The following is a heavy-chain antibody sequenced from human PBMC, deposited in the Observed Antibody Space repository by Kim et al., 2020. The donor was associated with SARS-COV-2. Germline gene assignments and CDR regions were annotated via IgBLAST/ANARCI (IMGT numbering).Heavy chain of an antibody. V-gene: IGHV3-30*18. CDR2: ISFDGSNT. CDR3: AKRSDHGDPRGRYNMDV. Sequence: GGSLRLSCAASGFTFSSYGMYWVRQAPGKGLEWVAVISFDGSNTYYADSVKGRFTISRDNSKNTLYLQMNSLRAKDTAVYYCAKRSDHGDPRGRYNMDVWGKGTTVTVSS. J-gene: IGHJ6*03. D-gene: IGHD4-17*01. CDR1: GFTFSSYG.